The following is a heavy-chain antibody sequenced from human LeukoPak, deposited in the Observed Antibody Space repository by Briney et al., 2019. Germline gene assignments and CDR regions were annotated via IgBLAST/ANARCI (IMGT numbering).Heavy chain of an antibody. D-gene: IGHD4-11*01. V-gene: IGHV3-30-3*01. CDR1: GFTFSSYA. CDR2: ISYDGSNK. J-gene: IGHJ4*02. CDR3: ARDPVRRASGTTEIDY. Sequence: GRSLRLSCAASGFTFSSYAMHWVSQAPGKGLEWVAVISYDGSNKYYADSVKGRFTISRDNSENTLYLQMNSLRAEDTAVYYCARDPVRRASGTTEIDYWGQGTLVTVSS.